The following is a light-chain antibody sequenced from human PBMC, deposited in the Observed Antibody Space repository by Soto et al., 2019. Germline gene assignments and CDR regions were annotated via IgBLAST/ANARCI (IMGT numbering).Light chain of an antibody. V-gene: IGLV3-1*01. J-gene: IGLJ1*01. CDR1: KLGNKY. CDR2: DT. CDR3: QAWDSSYV. Sequence: SSELTQPPSVSVSPGQTATIPCSGDKLGNKYTSWYQQDTRRPSGIPERFSGSNSGNTATLTIRGTQAMDEADYYCQAWDSSYVFGTGTKVTVL.